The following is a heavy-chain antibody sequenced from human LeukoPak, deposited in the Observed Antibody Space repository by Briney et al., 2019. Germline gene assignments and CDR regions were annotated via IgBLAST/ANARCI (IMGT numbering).Heavy chain of an antibody. CDR2: IKSKTDGGTT. J-gene: IGHJ4*02. CDR3: TTDIPMITNYYGSGSYY. V-gene: IGHV3-15*01. CDR1: GFTFSNAW. Sequence: PGGSPRLSCAPSGFTFSNAWMSWVPQAPGKGLECVGRIKSKTDGGTTVYAAPVKGRFTISRDDSKNTLYLQMNSLKTEDTAVYYCTTDIPMITNYYGSGSYYWGQGTLVTVSS. D-gene: IGHD3-10*01.